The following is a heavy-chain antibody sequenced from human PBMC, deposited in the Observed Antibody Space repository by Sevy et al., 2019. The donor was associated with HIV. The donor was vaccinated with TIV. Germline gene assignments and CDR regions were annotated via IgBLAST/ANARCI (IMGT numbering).Heavy chain of an antibody. CDR3: ARRPDFGVIIPTGVLDV. V-gene: IGHV3-23*01. CDR2: ISDSGRST. Sequence: GGSLRLSCLASGFTFGTYAMTWVRQAPGKGLQWVSVISDSGRSTYYADSVQGRVTISRDNSKNTMHLHMNSLRVEETATYYCARRPDFGVIIPTGVLDVWGQGTTVTVSS. J-gene: IGHJ6*02. CDR1: GFTFGTYA. D-gene: IGHD3-3*01.